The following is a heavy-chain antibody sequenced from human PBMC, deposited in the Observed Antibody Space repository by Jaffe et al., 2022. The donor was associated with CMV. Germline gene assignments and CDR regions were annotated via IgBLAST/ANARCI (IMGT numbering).Heavy chain of an antibody. CDR2: IYSGGNT. CDR1: GFTVSNNY. V-gene: IGHV3-66*01. D-gene: IGHD6-19*01. J-gene: IGHJ4*02. CDR3: TTGLVAGTKY. Sequence: EVQLVESGGDLVQPGGSLRLSCAASGFTVSNNYMSWVRQAPGKGLEWVSVIYSGGNTYYADSVKGRFTVSRDNSKNTVYLQMNSLRGEDTAVYHCTTGLVAGTKYWGQGTLVTVSS.